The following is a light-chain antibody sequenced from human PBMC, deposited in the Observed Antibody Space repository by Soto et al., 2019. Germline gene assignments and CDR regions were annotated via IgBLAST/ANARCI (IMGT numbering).Light chain of an antibody. Sequence: EIVLTQSPATMSLSPGERATLPCRASQSVYTYLAWYQQKPGQAHRLLIYDASKRATVIPARFSCSGSGTDFTLTISSLEPEDFAVYYCQQRTSWPPTWTFGQGTKVEIK. V-gene: IGKV3-11*01. J-gene: IGKJ1*01. CDR1: QSVYTY. CDR2: DAS. CDR3: QQRTSWPPTWT.